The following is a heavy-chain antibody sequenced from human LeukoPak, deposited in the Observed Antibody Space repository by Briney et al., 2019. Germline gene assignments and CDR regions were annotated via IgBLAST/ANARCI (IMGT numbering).Heavy chain of an antibody. CDR3: AREITMVRGVIIPYFDY. CDR2: IIPIFGTA. J-gene: IGHJ4*02. CDR1: GGTFSSYA. D-gene: IGHD3-10*01. Sequence: SVKVSCKASGGTFSSYAISWVRQAPGQGLEWMGGIIPIFGTANYAQKFQGRVTITTDESTSTAYMELGSLRSEDTAVYYCAREITMVRGVIIPYFDYWGQGTLVTVSS. V-gene: IGHV1-69*05.